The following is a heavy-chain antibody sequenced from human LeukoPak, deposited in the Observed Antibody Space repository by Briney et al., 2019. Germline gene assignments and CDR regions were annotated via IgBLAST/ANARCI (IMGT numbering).Heavy chain of an antibody. Sequence: PSETLSLTCTVSGGSISSGSYYWSWIRQPPGKGLEWIGYIYYSGSTNYNPSLKSRVTISVDTSKNQFSLKLSSVTAADTAVYYCARDNGGHYDYVWGSYLDWGQGTLVTVSS. V-gene: IGHV4-61*01. CDR3: ARDNGGHYDYVWGSYLD. J-gene: IGHJ4*02. D-gene: IGHD3-16*02. CDR1: GGSISSGSYY. CDR2: IYYSGST.